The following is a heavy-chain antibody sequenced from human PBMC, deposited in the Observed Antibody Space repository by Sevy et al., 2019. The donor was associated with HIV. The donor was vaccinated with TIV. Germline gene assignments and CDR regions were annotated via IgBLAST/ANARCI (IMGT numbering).Heavy chain of an antibody. J-gene: IGHJ5*02. CDR1: GGTFSSYA. CDR2: IIPIFGTA. V-gene: IGHV1-69*13. D-gene: IGHD3-3*01. CDR3: ARAVFGVVAQSNWFDP. Sequence: SVKVSCKASGGTFSSYAISWVRQAPGQGLEWMGGIIPIFGTANYAQKFQGRVTITADESTSTAYMELSSLRSEDTAVYYCARAVFGVVAQSNWFDPWGQGTLVTVSS.